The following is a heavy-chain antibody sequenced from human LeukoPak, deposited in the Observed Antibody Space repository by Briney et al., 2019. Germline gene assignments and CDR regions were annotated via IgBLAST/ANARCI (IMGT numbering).Heavy chain of an antibody. D-gene: IGHD2-2*01. CDR3: AKGSVVPAYFDY. J-gene: IGHJ4*02. V-gene: IGHV3-9*01. CDR1: GFTFDDYA. Sequence: GGSLRLSCAASGFTFDDYAMHWVRQAPGKGLEWVSGISWNSGSIGYADSVKGRFTISRDNAKNSLYLQMNSLRAEDTALYYCAKGSVVPAYFDYWGQGTLVAVSS. CDR2: ISWNSGSI.